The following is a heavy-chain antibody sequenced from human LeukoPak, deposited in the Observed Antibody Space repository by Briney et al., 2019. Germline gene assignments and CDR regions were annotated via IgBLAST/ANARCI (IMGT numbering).Heavy chain of an antibody. Sequence: SQTLSLTCTVSGGSISSGSYYWSWIRQPAGKGLEWIGRIYTSGSTNYNPSLKSRVTISVDTSKNQFSLKLSSVTAADTAVYYCAREGAEGYGYVDYWGQGTLVTVSS. CDR3: AREGAEGYGYVDY. J-gene: IGHJ4*02. D-gene: IGHD5-18*01. CDR2: IYTSGST. V-gene: IGHV4-61*02. CDR1: GGSISSGSYY.